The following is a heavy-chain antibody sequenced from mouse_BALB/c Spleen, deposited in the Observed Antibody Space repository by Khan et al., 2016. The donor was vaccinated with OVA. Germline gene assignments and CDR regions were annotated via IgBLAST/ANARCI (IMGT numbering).Heavy chain of an antibody. CDR2: ISTYYGDV. Sequence: QIPLVQSGAELVRPGVSVKISCKGSGYTFTDYAMHWVKQSHAKSLEWIGVISTYYGDVDYSQKFKGKATMTVDRSSSTAYMELARLTSEDSAIYYCARGGKFAYWGQGTLVTVSA. CDR3: ARGGKFAY. V-gene: IGHV1S137*01. CDR1: GYTFTDYA. D-gene: IGHD1-1*02. J-gene: IGHJ3*01.